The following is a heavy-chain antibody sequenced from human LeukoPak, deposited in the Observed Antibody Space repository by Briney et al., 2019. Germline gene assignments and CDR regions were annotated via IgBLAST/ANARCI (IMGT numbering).Heavy chain of an antibody. CDR2: IYYSGST. CDR1: GGSISSSSYY. D-gene: IGHD4-17*01. J-gene: IGHJ5*02. V-gene: IGHV4-39*07. CDR3: ARHSRPLWGDYGARFDP. Sequence: SETLSLTCTVSGGSISSSSYYWGWIRQPPGKGLEWIGSIYYSGSTYYNPSLKSRVTISVDTSKNQFSLKLSSVTAADTAVYYCARHSRPLWGDYGARFDPWGQGTLVTVSS.